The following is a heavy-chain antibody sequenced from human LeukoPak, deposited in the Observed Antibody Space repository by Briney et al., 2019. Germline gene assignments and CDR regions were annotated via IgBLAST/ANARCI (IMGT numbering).Heavy chain of an antibody. Sequence: KPSGTLSLTCTVSGGSISRSGYFWGWIRQPPGKGLEWIGSIYYSGNTYYNPSLKSRVTISVDTSKNQFSLKLSSVTAADTAVYYCARSTTVTPDLDYWGQGTLVTVSS. CDR2: IYYSGNT. CDR3: ARSTTVTPDLDY. J-gene: IGHJ4*02. CDR1: GGSISRSGYF. D-gene: IGHD4-17*01. V-gene: IGHV4-39*01.